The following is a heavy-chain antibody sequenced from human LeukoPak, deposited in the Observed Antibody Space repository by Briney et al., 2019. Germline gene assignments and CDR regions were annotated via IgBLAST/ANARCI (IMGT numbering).Heavy chain of an antibody. Sequence: GGSLRLSCAASGFTFSSYGMHWVRQAPGKGLEWVAFIRYDGSNKYYADSVKGRFTISRDNSKNTLYLQMNSLRAEDTAVYYCAKVSEAGIAVADGRGLWDYFDYWGQGTLVTVSS. CDR1: GFTFSSYG. CDR2: IRYDGSNK. CDR3: AKVSEAGIAVADGRGLWDYFDY. D-gene: IGHD6-19*01. V-gene: IGHV3-30*02. J-gene: IGHJ4*02.